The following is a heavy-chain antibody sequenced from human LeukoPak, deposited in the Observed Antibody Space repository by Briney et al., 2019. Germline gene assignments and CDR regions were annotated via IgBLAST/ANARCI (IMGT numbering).Heavy chain of an antibody. V-gene: IGHV3-74*01. CDR3: ARGYYSSSRFDS. CDR2: VNSDGSTT. D-gene: IGHD6-13*01. Sequence: GGSLRLSCTASGFPFSNYWMHWVRQAPGKGLVWVSRVNSDGSTTNYADSVKGRFTISRDNAENTLYMRMNSLRPEDTAVYYCARGYYSSSRFDSWGQGTLVTVSS. J-gene: IGHJ4*02. CDR1: GFPFSNYW.